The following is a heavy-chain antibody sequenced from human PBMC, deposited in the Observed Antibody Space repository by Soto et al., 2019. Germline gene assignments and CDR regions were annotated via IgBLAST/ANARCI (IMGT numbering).Heavy chain of an antibody. V-gene: IGHV3-23*01. CDR2: ISASGGTT. CDR1: GFTFNNYA. CDR3: ARGGCSCGSCYPYYYYYMDF. J-gene: IGHJ6*03. Sequence: GGSLRLSCAASGFTFNNYAMTWVLQGPGKGLEWVSAISASGGTTYYADSVKGRLTISRDNSKNTLSLQMNSLRAEDTGLYYCARGGCSCGSCYPYYYYYMDFWGKGTTVTVSS. D-gene: IGHD2-15*01.